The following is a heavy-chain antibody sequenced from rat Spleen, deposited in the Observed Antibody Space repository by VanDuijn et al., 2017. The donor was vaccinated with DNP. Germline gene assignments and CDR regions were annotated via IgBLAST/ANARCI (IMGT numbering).Heavy chain of an antibody. CDR3: ATVAGYGFAY. Sequence: VQLVESGGGLVQPGRSLKLSCAASGFTFSVYNMAWVRQAPTKGLEWVASISTGGGNTYYRDSVKGRFTISRANAKSTLYLQMDSLGSEDTATYYCATVAGYGFAYWGQGTLVTVSS. V-gene: IGHV5-25*01. CDR2: ISTGGGNT. D-gene: IGHD4-3*01. J-gene: IGHJ3*01. CDR1: GFTFSVYN.